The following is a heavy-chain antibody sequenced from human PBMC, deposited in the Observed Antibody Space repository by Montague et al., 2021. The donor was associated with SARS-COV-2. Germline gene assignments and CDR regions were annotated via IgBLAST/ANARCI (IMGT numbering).Heavy chain of an antibody. J-gene: IGHJ5*02. CDR1: GGYISSGSYY. D-gene: IGHD6-13*01. Sequence: TLSLTCTVSGGYISSGSYYWSWIRQPAGRGMEWIWRIYASGSTKYNPSLKSRVTISVDTSKNQFSLKMSSVTAADTAVYYCARDLSSSWSYWFDPWGQGTLVTVSS. CDR3: ARDLSSSWSYWFDP. V-gene: IGHV4-61*02. CDR2: IYASGST.